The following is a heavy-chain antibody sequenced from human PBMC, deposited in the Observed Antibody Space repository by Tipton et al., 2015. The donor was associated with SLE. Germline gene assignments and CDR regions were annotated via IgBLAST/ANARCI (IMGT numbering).Heavy chain of an antibody. Sequence: MQLVQSGGGLVQPGGSLRLSCTASGFTFSTYCMSWVRQAPGKGLEWVANINQDGRDKNYVDSVNGRFTISRDNVKNSLYLQMKSLRAADTAVYYCVRDDGYTDAFDIWGQGTMVSVSS. CDR2: INQDGRDK. D-gene: IGHD3-16*01. V-gene: IGHV3-7*01. J-gene: IGHJ3*02. CDR1: GFTFSTYC. CDR3: VRDDGYTDAFDI.